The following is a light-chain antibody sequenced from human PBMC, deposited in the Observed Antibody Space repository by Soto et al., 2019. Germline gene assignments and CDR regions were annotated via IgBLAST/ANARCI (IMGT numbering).Light chain of an antibody. CDR3: SSYTSSSTVV. CDR1: TSDVGRYNY. CDR2: DVS. J-gene: IGLJ2*01. Sequence: QSAVTQPASVSGSPGPSITISCTGTTSDVGRYNYVSWYQQHPGKAPKLMIYDVSNRPSGVSNRFSGSKSGNTASLTISGLQAEDEAEYYCSSYTSSSTVVFGGGTKLTVL. V-gene: IGLV2-14*01.